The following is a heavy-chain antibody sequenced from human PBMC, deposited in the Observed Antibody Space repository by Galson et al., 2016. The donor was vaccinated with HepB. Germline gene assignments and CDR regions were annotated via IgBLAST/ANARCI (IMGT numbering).Heavy chain of an antibody. D-gene: IGHD3/OR15-3a*01. CDR2: IYPGDSDT. J-gene: IGHJ4*02. CDR1: GYSFSIYW. Sequence: QSGAEVKKPGESLKISCKGSGYSFSIYWIGWVRQMPGKGLEWMGIIYPGDSDTRYSPSFQGQVTVSAAKSINTAYLQWSSLKASDPAMYYCARGLGRTAYYFDYWGQGTLVTVSS. V-gene: IGHV5-51*01. CDR3: ARGLGRTAYYFDY.